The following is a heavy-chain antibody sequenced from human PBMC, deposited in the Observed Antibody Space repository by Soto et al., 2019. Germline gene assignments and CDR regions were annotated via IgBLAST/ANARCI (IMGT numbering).Heavy chain of an antibody. CDR1: GYTFTSYD. J-gene: IGHJ6*03. V-gene: IGHV1-8*01. Sequence: GASVNVSCKPSGYTFTSYDINWVRQATGQGLEWMGWMNPNSGNTGYAQKFQGRVTMTRNTSISTAYMELSSLRSEDTAVYYCASAIFESPYYQYMDVWGKGTTVTVSS. CDR2: MNPNSGNT. D-gene: IGHD3-3*01. CDR3: ASAIFESPYYQYMDV.